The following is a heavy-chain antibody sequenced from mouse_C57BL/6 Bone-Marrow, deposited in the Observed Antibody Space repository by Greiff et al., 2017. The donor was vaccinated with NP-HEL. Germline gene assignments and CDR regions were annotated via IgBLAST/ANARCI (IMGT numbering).Heavy chain of an antibody. J-gene: IGHJ3*01. CDR3: ARWDPKGFAY. Sequence: VQLKQSGPVLVKPGASVKMSCKASGYTFTDYYMNWVKQSHGKSLEWIGVINPYNGGTSYNQKFKGKATLTVDKSSSTAYMELNSLTSEDSAVYYCARWDPKGFAYWGQGTLVTVSA. CDR1: GYTFTDYY. D-gene: IGHD4-1*01. V-gene: IGHV1-19*01. CDR2: INPYNGGT.